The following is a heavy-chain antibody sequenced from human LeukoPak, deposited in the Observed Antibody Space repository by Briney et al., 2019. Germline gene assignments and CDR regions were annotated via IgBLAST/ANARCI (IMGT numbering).Heavy chain of an antibody. Sequence: GGSLRLSCEGSGFTFSNYWMGWVRQAPGKGLQWVANIKTDGSEKYYVDSVKGRFTISRDNAKNSLYLQMNSLRAEDTAVYYCAKIDYGGNDWGQGTLVTVSS. V-gene: IGHV3-7*01. D-gene: IGHD4-23*01. J-gene: IGHJ4*02. CDR2: IKTDGSEK. CDR3: AKIDYGGND. CDR1: GFTFSNYW.